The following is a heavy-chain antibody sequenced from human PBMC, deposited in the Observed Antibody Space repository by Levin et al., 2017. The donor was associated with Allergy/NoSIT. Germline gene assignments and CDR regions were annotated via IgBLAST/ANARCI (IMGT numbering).Heavy chain of an antibody. V-gene: IGHV3-23*01. Sequence: HGESLKISCAASGFTFSSYAMSWVRQAPGKGLEWVSAISGSGGSTSFADSVKGRFTISRDNSKNTLYLQMSSLRAEDTAVYYCAKRSGYSSGWSLTDFDYWGQGTLVTVSS. J-gene: IGHJ4*02. D-gene: IGHD6-19*01. CDR1: GFTFSSYA. CDR3: AKRSGYSSGWSLTDFDY. CDR2: ISGSGGST.